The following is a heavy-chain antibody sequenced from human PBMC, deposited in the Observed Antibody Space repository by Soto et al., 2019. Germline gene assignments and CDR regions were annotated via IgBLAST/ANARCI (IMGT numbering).Heavy chain of an antibody. J-gene: IGHJ4*02. Sequence: GESLKISCKGSGYSFTSYWIGWVRQMPGKGLEWMGIIYPGDSDTRYSPSFQGQVTISADKSISTAYLQWSSLKASDTAMYYCASSQYYYDSSGFTSDYWGQGTLVTVSS. V-gene: IGHV5-51*01. CDR3: ASSQYYYDSSGFTSDY. CDR1: GYSFTSYW. D-gene: IGHD3-22*01. CDR2: IYPGDSDT.